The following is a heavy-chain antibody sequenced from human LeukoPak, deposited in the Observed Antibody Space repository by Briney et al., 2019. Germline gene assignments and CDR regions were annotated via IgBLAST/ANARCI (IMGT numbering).Heavy chain of an antibody. CDR3: TRIFYYGTRGYYPDF. CDR2: SKNKDYAYST. J-gene: IGHJ4*02. V-gene: IGHV3-72*01. D-gene: IGHD3-22*01. CDR1: GFTFSDHH. Sequence: TGGSLRLSCAVSGFTFSDHHMDWVRQAPGKGLEWIGRSKNKDYAYSTVYAASVKGRFTFSRDDPKNSLYLQMNSLTTEDTAVYYCTRIFYYGTRGYYPDFWGQGTLVTVSS.